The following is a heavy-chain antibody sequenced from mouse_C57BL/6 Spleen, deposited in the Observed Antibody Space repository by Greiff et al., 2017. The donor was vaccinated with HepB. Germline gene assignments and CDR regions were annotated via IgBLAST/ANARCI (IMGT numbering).Heavy chain of an antibody. CDR3: ARGGYYGYEGFAY. Sequence: VQLQQSGPELVKPGASVKISCKASGYAFSSSWMNWVKQRPGNGLEWIGRIYPGDGDTNYNGKFKGKATLTADKSSSTAYMQLSSLTSEDSAVYFCARGGYYGYEGFAYWGQGTLVTVSA. V-gene: IGHV1-82*01. CDR1: GYAFSSSW. D-gene: IGHD2-2*01. J-gene: IGHJ3*01. CDR2: IYPGDGDT.